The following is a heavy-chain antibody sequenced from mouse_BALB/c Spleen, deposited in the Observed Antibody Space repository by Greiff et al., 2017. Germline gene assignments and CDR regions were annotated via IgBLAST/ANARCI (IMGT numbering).Heavy chain of an antibody. CDR2: ISSGSSTI. Sequence: VESGGGLVQPGGSRKLSCAASGFTFSSFGMHWVRQAPEKGLEWVAYISSGSSTIYYADTVKGRFTISRDNPKNTLFLQMTSLRSEDTAMYYCARASADWYFDVWGAGTTVTVSS. D-gene: IGHD1-2*01. V-gene: IGHV5-17*02. J-gene: IGHJ1*01. CDR1: GFTFSSFG. CDR3: ARASADWYFDV.